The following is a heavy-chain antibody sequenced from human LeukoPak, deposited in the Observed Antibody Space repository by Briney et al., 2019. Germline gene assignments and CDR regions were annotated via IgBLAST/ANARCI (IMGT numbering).Heavy chain of an antibody. CDR2: IYYSGST. J-gene: IGHJ4*02. CDR1: GGSISSYY. V-gene: IGHV4-59*01. D-gene: IGHD1-26*01. Sequence: KASETLSLTCTVSGGSISSYYWSWIRQPPGKGLEWIGYIYYSGSTNYNPSLKSRVTISVDTSKNQFSLKLSSVTAADTAVYYCARGQSYTGSYYFDYWGQGTLVTVSS. CDR3: ARGQSYTGSYYFDY.